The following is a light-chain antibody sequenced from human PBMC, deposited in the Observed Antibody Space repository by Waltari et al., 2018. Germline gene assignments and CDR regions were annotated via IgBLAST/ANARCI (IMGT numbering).Light chain of an antibody. CDR3: QSYDTSLNLRV. V-gene: IGLV1-40*01. Sequence: QSVLTQPPSMSAAPGQRVTISCTGSSSNIGAGYDVHWYQQLPGTAPKLLIYVNNNRPSGAPDRFSGSRSGTSASLAITGLQAEDEADYYCQSYDTSLNLRVFGGGTKLTVL. CDR1: SSNIGAGYD. CDR2: VNN. J-gene: IGLJ2*01.